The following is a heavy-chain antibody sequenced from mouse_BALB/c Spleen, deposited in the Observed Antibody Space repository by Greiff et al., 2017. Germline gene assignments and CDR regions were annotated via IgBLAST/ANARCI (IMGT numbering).Heavy chain of an antibody. CDR2: ISYSGST. CDR1: GYSITSDYA. D-gene: IGHD4-1*01. Sequence: EVQLQESGPGLVKPSQSLSLTCTVTGYSITSDYAWNWIRQFPGNKLEWMGYISYSGSTSYNPSLKSRISITRDTSKNQFFLQLNSVTTEDTATYYCARWAGTGFAYWGQGTLVTVSA. J-gene: IGHJ3*01. V-gene: IGHV3-2*02. CDR3: ARWAGTGFAY.